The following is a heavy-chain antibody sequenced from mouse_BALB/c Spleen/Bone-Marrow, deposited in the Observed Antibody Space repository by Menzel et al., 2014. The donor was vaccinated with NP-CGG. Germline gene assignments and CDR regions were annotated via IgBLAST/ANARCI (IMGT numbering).Heavy chain of an antibody. CDR3: ARGGISIDY. CDR1: GYAFSIYW. Sequence: VKLVESGAELVRPGSSVEISCKASGYAFSIYWMNWVKQRPGQGLEWIGQIYPGDDDTDYNGKFKGKATLTADRSSSTAYMQLNSLTSEDSAVYFCARGGISIDYWGQGTTLTVSS. V-gene: IGHV1-80*01. CDR2: IYPGDDDT. J-gene: IGHJ2*01.